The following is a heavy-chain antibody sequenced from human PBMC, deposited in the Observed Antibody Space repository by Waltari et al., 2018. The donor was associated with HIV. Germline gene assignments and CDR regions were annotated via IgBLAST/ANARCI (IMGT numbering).Heavy chain of an antibody. J-gene: IGHJ4*02. Sequence: QVQLVQSAAEVKKPGASVKVSCKASGYNFINYGISWVRQAPGQGLEWMGWISPYNANTKYAQKIQGRVTMTTDTSTSTVYMDLRSLRSDDTAVYYCARDRYCTSNICYMGLSYFDNWGQGTLVTVSS. CDR1: GYNFINYG. V-gene: IGHV1-18*01. CDR2: ISPYNANT. D-gene: IGHD2-2*02. CDR3: ARDRYCTSNICYMGLSYFDN.